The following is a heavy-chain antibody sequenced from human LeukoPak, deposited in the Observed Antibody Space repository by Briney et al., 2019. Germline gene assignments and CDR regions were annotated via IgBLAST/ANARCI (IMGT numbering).Heavy chain of an antibody. CDR1: KFTFSSYT. CDR2: ISHDGTNK. J-gene: IGHJ5*02. CDR3: ARGGSSWYDAGWFDP. Sequence: GGSLRLSCAASKFTFSSYTMHWVRQAPGKGLKWVAVISHDGTNKYYTDSVKGRFTISRDNAKNSLYLQMNSLRAEDTAVYYCARGGSSWYDAGWFDPWGQGTLVTVSS. D-gene: IGHD6-13*01. V-gene: IGHV3-30*04.